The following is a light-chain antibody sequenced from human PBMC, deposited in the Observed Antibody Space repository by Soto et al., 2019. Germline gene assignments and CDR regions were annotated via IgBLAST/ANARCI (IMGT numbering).Light chain of an antibody. V-gene: IGLV2-14*01. J-gene: IGLJ2*01. CDR3: SSYTSARGV. Sequence: QSALTQPASVSASPGQSITISCTGTSSDIGAYHYVSWYQQHPGKAPKLMIYEVSDRPSGVSNRFSGSKSGNTASLTISGLQAEDEADYYCSSYTSARGVFGGGTKLTVL. CDR2: EVS. CDR1: SSDIGAYHY.